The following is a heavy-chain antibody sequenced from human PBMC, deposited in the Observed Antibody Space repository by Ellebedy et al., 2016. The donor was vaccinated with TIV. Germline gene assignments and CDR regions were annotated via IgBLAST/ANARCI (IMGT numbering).Heavy chain of an antibody. CDR2: INEDGSEK. Sequence: GESLKISCLASGFRFSSNWMTWVRQAPGKGLEWVANINEDGSEKSYVDSVKGRFTISRDNAKNSLYLQMNSLRDEDKAVYYCFSPLIVGASRDGFDIWGQGTTVTVSS. V-gene: IGHV3-7*01. CDR1: GFRFSSNW. D-gene: IGHD1-26*01. CDR3: FSPLIVGASRDGFDI. J-gene: IGHJ3*02.